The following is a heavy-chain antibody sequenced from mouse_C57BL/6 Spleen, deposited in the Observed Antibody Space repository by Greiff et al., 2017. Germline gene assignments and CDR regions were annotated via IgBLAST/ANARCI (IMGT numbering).Heavy chain of an antibody. CDR3: TTAGSSYRYFDV. CDR2: IDPENGDT. Sequence: VQLQQSGAELVRPGASVKLSCTASGFNIKDDYMHWVKQRPEQGLEWIGWIDPENGDTEYASKFQGKATITADTSSNTAYLQLSSLTSEGTAVYYCTTAGSSYRYFDVWGTGTTVTVSS. D-gene: IGHD1-1*01. V-gene: IGHV14-4*01. CDR1: GFNIKDDY. J-gene: IGHJ1*03.